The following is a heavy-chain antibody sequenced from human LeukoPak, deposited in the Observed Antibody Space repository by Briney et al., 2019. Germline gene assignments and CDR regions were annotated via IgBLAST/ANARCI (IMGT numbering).Heavy chain of an antibody. D-gene: IGHD6-25*01. CDR1: GFTFSTYW. J-gene: IGHJ4*02. V-gene: IGHV3-74*01. Sequence: GGSLRLSCAASGFTFSTYWMHWVRQAPGKGLVWVACINSDGSSTTYADSVKGRFTISRDNAKNTLHLQMNSLKAEDTPVYYCAKHTSSLAAPGFDCWGQGTLVTVSP. CDR3: AKHTSSLAAPGFDC. CDR2: INSDGSST.